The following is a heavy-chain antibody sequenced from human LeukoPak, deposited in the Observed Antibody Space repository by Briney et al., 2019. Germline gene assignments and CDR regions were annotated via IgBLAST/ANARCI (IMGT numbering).Heavy chain of an antibody. CDR3: ARDRLAAAGFYYYYGMDV. D-gene: IGHD6-13*01. V-gene: IGHV3-7*03. J-gene: IGHJ6*02. CDR2: IKQDGSEK. Sequence: GGSLRLSCAASGFSFSDYSMNWVRQAPGKGLEWVANIKQDGSEKYYVDSVKGRFTISRDNAKNSLYLQMNSLRAEDTAVYYCARDRLAAAGFYYYYGMDVWGQGTTVTVSS. CDR1: GFSFSDYS.